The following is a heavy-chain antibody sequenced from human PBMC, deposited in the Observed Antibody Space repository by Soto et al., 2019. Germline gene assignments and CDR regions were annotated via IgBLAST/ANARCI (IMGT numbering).Heavy chain of an antibody. V-gene: IGHV4-31*03. CDR1: GSSINSSANY. CDR3: ARGPSHLWSSSRLEDCDS. J-gene: IGHJ5*01. CDR2: ISYSGNT. Sequence: LSLSCTVSGSSINSSANYWSWIRPGTGEGLEWIGFISYSGNTYDGPSLKRRLVLSVDTSKNQFSLELDLMTAADTAVYYWARGPSHLWSSSRLEDCDSCGKGIPVT. D-gene: IGHD3-3*02.